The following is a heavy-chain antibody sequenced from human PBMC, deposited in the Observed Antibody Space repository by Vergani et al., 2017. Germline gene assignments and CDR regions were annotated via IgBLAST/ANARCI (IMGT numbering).Heavy chain of an antibody. CDR2: IDWDDDK. V-gene: IGHV2-70*01. CDR1: GFSLSTSGMC. J-gene: IGHJ4*02. Sequence: QVTLRESGPALVKPTQTLTLTCTFSGFSLSTSGMCVSWIRQPPGQSLEWLAHIDWDDDKYYSTSLKTRLTIAKDTSKNQVVLTMTNMDPVDTATYYCARIYYSSSWYTSLSYFDYWGQGTLVTVSS. CDR3: ARIYYSSSWYTSLSYFDY. D-gene: IGHD6-13*01.